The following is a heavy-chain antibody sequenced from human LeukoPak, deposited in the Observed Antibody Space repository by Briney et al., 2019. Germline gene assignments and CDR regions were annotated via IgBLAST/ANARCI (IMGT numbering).Heavy chain of an antibody. D-gene: IGHD4-11*01. CDR3: ARGRVSSSTWYSTYYYYFYMDV. Sequence: SETLSLTCSVSDDSITMYYWTWIRQPPGKGLEWIGYVDHTGSTNFNPSLNGRVSISRDTSKNLFSLRLRSVTAADTAVYFCARGRVSSSTWYSTYYYYFYMDVWGKGTTVTVPS. CDR1: DDSITMYY. J-gene: IGHJ6*03. CDR2: VDHTGST. V-gene: IGHV4-59*01.